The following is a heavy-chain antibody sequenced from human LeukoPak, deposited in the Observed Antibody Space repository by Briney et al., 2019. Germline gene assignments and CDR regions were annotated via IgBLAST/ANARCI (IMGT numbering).Heavy chain of an antibody. J-gene: IGHJ4*02. CDR2: INPSGGST. CDR3: ARDRKESRALRFLEAPEGSFDY. V-gene: IGHV1-46*01. D-gene: IGHD3-3*01. CDR1: GYTFTSYY. Sequence: ASVKVSCKASGYTFTSYYMHWVRQAPGQGLEWMGIINPSGGSTSYAQKFQGRVTMTRDTSTSTVYMELSSLRSEDTAVYYCARDRKESRALRFLEAPEGSFDYWGQGTLVTVSS.